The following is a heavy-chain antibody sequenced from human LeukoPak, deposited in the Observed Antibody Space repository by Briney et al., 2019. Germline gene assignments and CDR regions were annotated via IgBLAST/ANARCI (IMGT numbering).Heavy chain of an antibody. J-gene: IGHJ3*02. CDR2: IYYSGST. Sequence: SETLSLTCTVSGGSISSGGYYWSWIRQHPGKGLEWIGYIYYSGSTYYNPSLKSRVTISVETSKNQFSLKLSSVTAADTAVYYCARFYSSSRAFDIWGQGTMVTVSS. CDR1: GGSISSGGYY. D-gene: IGHD2/OR15-2a*01. V-gene: IGHV4-31*03. CDR3: ARFYSSSRAFDI.